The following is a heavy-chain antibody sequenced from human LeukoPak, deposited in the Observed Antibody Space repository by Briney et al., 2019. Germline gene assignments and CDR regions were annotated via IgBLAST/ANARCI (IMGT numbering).Heavy chain of an antibody. J-gene: IGHJ4*02. CDR1: GGSINSDSHY. Sequence: SETLSLTCTVSGGSINSDSHYWGWVRQPPGKGLEWIASVYYSGSTYYSPSLKSRVIISVDTSKNQFSLKLSSVTAADTAVYYCARRGRSGFDYWGQGTLVTVSS. V-gene: IGHV4-39*01. CDR2: VYYSGST. CDR3: ARRGRSGFDY. D-gene: IGHD1-26*01.